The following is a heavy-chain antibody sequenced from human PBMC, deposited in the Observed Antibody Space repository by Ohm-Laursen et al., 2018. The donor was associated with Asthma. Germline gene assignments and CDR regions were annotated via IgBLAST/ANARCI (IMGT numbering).Heavy chain of an antibody. CDR1: GFIFSSYS. J-gene: IGHJ4*02. CDR2: ISSSSSYI. Sequence: SLRLSCAASGFIFSSYSMNWVRQAPGKGLEWVSSISSSSSYIYYADSVKGRLTISRDNAKNSVYLQMNSLRAEDTAVYYCATLGDSSITQWGQGTLVTVSS. D-gene: IGHD3-16*01. V-gene: IGHV3-21*01. CDR3: ATLGDSSITQ.